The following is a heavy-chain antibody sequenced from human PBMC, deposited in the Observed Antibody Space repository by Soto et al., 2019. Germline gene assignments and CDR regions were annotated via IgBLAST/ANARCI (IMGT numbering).Heavy chain of an antibody. CDR2: IYYSGNT. CDR3: DKALVFPGGDGFDI. V-gene: IGHV4-31*02. CDR1: GGSITTGGRY. J-gene: IGHJ3*02. D-gene: IGHD6-6*01. Sequence: QVRLQEWGPGLVKPSQTLSLKCSVSGGSITTGGRYWSWIRQLPGKGLEWIGDIYYSGNTYYNASLKSHVTISVEAAKNQFTLKLSSVTAADTAVYYCDKALVFPGGDGFDIWGQGRLVTVSS.